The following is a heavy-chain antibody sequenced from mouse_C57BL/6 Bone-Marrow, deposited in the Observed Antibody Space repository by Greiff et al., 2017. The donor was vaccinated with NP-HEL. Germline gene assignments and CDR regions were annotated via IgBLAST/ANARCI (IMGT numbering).Heavy chain of an antibody. D-gene: IGHD1-1*01. CDR3: TRDGYYGSGYFDV. V-gene: IGHV5-9-1*02. CDR2: ISSGGDYI. CDR1: GFTFSSYA. Sequence: EVKVVESGEGLVKPGGSLKLSCAASGFTFSSYAMSWVRQTPEKRLEWVAYISSGGDYIYYADTVKGRFTISRDNARNTLYLQMSSLKSEDTAMYYCTRDGYYGSGYFDVWGTGTTVTVSS. J-gene: IGHJ1*03.